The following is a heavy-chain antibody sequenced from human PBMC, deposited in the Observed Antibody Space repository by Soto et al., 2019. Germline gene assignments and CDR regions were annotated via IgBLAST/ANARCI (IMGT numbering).Heavy chain of an antibody. D-gene: IGHD3-22*01. J-gene: IGHJ3*02. Sequence: PGGSLSLSCAASGFTFSNAWMSWVRQAPGKGLEWVGRIKSKTDGGTTDYAAPVKGRFTISRDDSKNTLYLQMNSLKTEDTAVYYCTTEGGDYYDSSGYPDAFDIWGQGTMVTVSS. CDR1: GFTFSNAW. CDR3: TTEGGDYYDSSGYPDAFDI. CDR2: IKSKTDGGTT. V-gene: IGHV3-15*01.